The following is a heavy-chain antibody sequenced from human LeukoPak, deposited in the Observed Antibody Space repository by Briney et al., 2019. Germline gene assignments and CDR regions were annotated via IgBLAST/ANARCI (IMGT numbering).Heavy chain of an antibody. D-gene: IGHD3-3*01. CDR2: NYYSGST. CDR1: GGSISSSSYY. Sequence: PSETLSLTCTVSGGSISSSSYYWGWIRQPPGKGLEWIGSNYYSGSTYYNPSLKSRVTISVDTSKNQFSLKLSSVTAADTAVYYCARPPEGYYDFWSGPLRVPDYWGQGTLVTVSS. V-gene: IGHV4-39*01. J-gene: IGHJ4*02. CDR3: ARPPEGYYDFWSGPLRVPDY.